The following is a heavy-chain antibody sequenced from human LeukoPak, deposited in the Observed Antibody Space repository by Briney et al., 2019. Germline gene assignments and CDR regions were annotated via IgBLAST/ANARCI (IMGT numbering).Heavy chain of an antibody. V-gene: IGHV4-34*01. J-gene: IGHJ4*02. Sequence: SETLSLTCAVYGGSFSGYYWSWIRQSPGKGLEWIGEINHSGSTNYNPSLKSRVTISVDTSKNQFSLKLSSVTAADTAVYYCARGRSGSSVDYWGQGTLVTVSS. D-gene: IGHD6-19*01. CDR3: ARGRSGSSVDY. CDR2: INHSGST. CDR1: GGSFSGYY.